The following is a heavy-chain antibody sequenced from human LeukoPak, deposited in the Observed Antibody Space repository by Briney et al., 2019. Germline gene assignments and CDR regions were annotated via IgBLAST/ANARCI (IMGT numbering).Heavy chain of an antibody. CDR1: GFTFSSYN. V-gene: IGHV3-23*01. D-gene: IGHD2-8*02. CDR2: IFPSGGEI. Sequence: GGSLRLSCAASGFTFSSYNMNWVRQPPGKGLEWVSSIFPSGGEIHYAGSVRGRFTISRDNSKSTLSLQMNSLRAEDTAIYYCATYGQVLLPFESWGQGTLVTVSS. CDR3: ATYGQVLLPFES. J-gene: IGHJ4*02.